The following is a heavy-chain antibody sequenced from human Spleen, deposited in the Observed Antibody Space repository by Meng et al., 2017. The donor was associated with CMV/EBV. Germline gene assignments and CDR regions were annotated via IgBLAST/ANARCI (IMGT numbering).Heavy chain of an antibody. CDR2: ISSSGSTI. J-gene: IGHJ6*02. D-gene: IGHD6-13*01. CDR3: AKDMPSLKAPAAGEHYYYGMDV. Sequence: GESLKISCAASGFTFSSYEMNWVRQAPGKGLEWVSYISSSGSTIYYADSVKGRFTISRDNAKNSLYLQMNSLRTEDTALYYCAKDMPSLKAPAAGEHYYYGMDVWGQGTTVTVSS. V-gene: IGHV3-48*03. CDR1: GFTFSSYE.